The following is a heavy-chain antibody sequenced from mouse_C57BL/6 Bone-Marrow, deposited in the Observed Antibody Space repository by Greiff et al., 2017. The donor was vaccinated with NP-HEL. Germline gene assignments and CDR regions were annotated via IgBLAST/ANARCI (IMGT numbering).Heavy chain of an antibody. J-gene: IGHJ4*01. CDR2: INPNNGGT. V-gene: IGHV1-22*01. CDR1: GYTFTDYN. D-gene: IGHD1-1*01. Sequence: EVQLQQSGPELVKPGASVKMSCKASGYTFTDYNMHWVKQSHGKSLEWIGYINPNNGGTSYIQKFKGKATLTVNKSSSTAYMELRSLTSEDSAVYYCARTYYYGRDFPYAMDYWGQGTSVTVSS. CDR3: ARTYYYGRDFPYAMDY.